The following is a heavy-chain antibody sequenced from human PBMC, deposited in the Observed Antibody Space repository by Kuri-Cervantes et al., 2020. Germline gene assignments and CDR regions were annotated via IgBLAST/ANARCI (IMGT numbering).Heavy chain of an antibody. CDR3: ARVGREYEVWGSYRYSFDAFDI. D-gene: IGHD3-16*02. Sequence: SETLCLTCTVSGGSISSGGYYWSWIRQHPGKGLEWIGYIYYSGSTYYNPSLKSRVTISVDTSKNQFSLKLSSVTAADTAGYYCARVGREYEVWGSYRYSFDAFDIWGQGTMVTVSS. CDR1: GGSISSGGYY. J-gene: IGHJ3*02. V-gene: IGHV4-61*08. CDR2: IYYSGST.